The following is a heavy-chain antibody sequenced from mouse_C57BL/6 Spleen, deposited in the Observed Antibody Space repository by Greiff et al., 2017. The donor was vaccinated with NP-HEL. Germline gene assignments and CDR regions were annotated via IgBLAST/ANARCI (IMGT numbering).Heavy chain of an antibody. D-gene: IGHD4-1*01. V-gene: IGHV1-82*01. CDR1: GYAFSSSW. CDR2: IYPGDGDT. Sequence: QVQLQQSGPELVKPGASVKISCKASGYAFSSSWMNWVKQRPGQGLEWIGRIYPGDGDTNYNGKFKGKATLTADKSSSTAYMQLSSLTSEDSAVYFCARTGRGYFDYWGQGTTLTVSS. CDR3: ARTGRGYFDY. J-gene: IGHJ2*01.